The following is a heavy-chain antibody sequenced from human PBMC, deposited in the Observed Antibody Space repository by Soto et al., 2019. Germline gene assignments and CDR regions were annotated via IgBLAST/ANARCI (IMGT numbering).Heavy chain of an antibody. Sequence: LRLSCAASGFTFNSYSVNWVRQAPGKGLEWVASISSGSVYTDFADSVKGRFTISRDDVTNSVSLQMDSLRVEDTGIYYCARYDAFKAFDLWGQGTMVTVSS. D-gene: IGHD1-1*01. V-gene: IGHV3-21*01. CDR2: ISSGSVYT. CDR3: ARYDAFKAFDL. CDR1: GFTFNSYS. J-gene: IGHJ3*01.